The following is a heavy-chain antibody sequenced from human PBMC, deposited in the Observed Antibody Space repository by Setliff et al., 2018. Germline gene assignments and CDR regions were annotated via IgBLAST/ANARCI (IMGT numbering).Heavy chain of an antibody. CDR3: ARVGSWGSVDC. CDR2: INHSGST. Sequence: SETLSLTCAVSGGSVTSHYWSWIRQPPGKGLEWIGEINHSGSTNYNPSLKSRVTISGDTSKNQFSLKLSSVTAADTAVYYCARVGSWGSVDCWGQGTLVTVSS. D-gene: IGHD7-27*01. V-gene: IGHV4-34*01. CDR1: GGSVTSHY. J-gene: IGHJ4*02.